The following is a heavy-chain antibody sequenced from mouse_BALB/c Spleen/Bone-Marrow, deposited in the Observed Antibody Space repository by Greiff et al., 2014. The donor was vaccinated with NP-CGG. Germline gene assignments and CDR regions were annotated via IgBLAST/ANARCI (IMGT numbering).Heavy chain of an antibody. D-gene: IGHD1-1*01. CDR3: ARVYGSSYDPYYYAMDY. J-gene: IGHJ4*01. V-gene: IGHV2-9*02. CDR1: GFSLTSYG. CDR2: IWAGGST. Sequence: VNLVESGPGLVAPSQSPSITCTVSGFSLTSYGVYWARQPPGKGLEWLGVIWAGGSTNYNSGLMSRLSISKDNSKSQVLLKMNSLQTDDTAMYCCARVYGSSYDPYYYAMDYWGQGTSVTVSS.